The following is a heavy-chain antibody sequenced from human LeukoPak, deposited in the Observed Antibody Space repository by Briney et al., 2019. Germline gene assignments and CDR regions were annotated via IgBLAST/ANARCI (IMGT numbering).Heavy chain of an antibody. CDR3: ARHSGTYMDY. Sequence: SETLSLTCTVSDGSISGSYWNWIRQPPGKGLEWIGNIYYSGRTNYNPSLKSRVTISVDTSKNQVSLKLTSVTAADAAVYYCARHSGTYMDYWGQGTLVTVSS. CDR1: DGSISGSY. D-gene: IGHD1-26*01. V-gene: IGHV4-59*08. J-gene: IGHJ4*02. CDR2: IYYSGRT.